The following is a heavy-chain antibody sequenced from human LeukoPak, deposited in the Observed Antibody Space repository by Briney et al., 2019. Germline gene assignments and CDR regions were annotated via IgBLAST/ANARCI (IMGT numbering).Heavy chain of an antibody. CDR1: GYIFTTYF. CDR3: ARDPWGRGYCSTTSCQNLGGNDAFDI. Sequence: ASVKVSCKASGYIFTTYFIHWVRQAPGQGLEWMGIINPSGGSTSYAQKFQGRVTMTRDTSTSTVYMGLSSLRSEDTAVYYCARDPWGRGYCSTTSCQNLGGNDAFDIWGQGTMVTVSS. J-gene: IGHJ3*02. D-gene: IGHD2-2*01. V-gene: IGHV1-46*01. CDR2: INPSGGST.